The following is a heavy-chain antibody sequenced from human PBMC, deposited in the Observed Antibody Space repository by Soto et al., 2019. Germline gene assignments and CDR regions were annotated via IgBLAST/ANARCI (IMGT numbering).Heavy chain of an antibody. CDR3: ARHEGPNPGGVIMY. J-gene: IGHJ4*02. CDR2: IYYNGNA. CDR1: GDSMINSNYF. Sequence: PSETLSLTCTVSGDSMINSNYFWGWIRQPPGKGLEWIGSIYYNGNAYCSPSLKSRVTISVDTSMNQFSLKLSSVTAADTAVYYCARHEGPNPGGVIMYWGQGTLVTVSS. D-gene: IGHD3-16*01. V-gene: IGHV4-39*01.